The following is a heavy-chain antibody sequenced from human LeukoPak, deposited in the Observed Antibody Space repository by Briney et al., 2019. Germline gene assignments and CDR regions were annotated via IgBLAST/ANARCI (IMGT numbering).Heavy chain of an antibody. D-gene: IGHD6-13*01. Sequence: ASVKVSCKASGYTFTSYYMHWVRQAPGQGLEWMGIINPSCGSTSYAQKFQGRVTMTRDMSTSTVYMELSSLRSEDTAVYYCAREQYSSSWYEPGPFDPWGQGTLVTVSS. CDR2: INPSCGST. CDR1: GYTFTSYY. CDR3: AREQYSSSWYEPGPFDP. V-gene: IGHV1-46*01. J-gene: IGHJ5*02.